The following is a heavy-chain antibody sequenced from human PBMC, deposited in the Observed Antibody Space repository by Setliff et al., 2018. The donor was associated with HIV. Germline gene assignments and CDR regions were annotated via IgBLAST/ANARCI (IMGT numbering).Heavy chain of an antibody. CDR3: TSSYIYYAY. J-gene: IGHJ4*02. V-gene: IGHV3-49*03. CDR1: AGSISGYY. Sequence: LSLTCAVYAGSISGYYWSWIRQSPGKGLEWVGFIRSKAYGGTTEYAASVKGRFTISRDDSKSIASLQMNSLKTEDTAVYYCTSSYIYYAYWGQGTLVTVSS. D-gene: IGHD4-4*01. CDR2: IRSKAYGGTT.